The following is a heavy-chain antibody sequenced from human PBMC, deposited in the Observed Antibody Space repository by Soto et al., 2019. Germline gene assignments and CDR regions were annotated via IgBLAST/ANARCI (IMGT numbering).Heavy chain of an antibody. CDR2: IYHSGST. CDR1: SGSVNSYY. V-gene: IGHV4-59*02. CDR3: AGSMSSFVSYYYAWNV. Sequence: PPGTPSLTCTFSSGSVNSYYCTWSRQHPGKGLEWIAYIYHSGSTNYNPSLKGRVTISRDTSRNQFSLKLRSVTAADTAIYYCAGSMSSFVSYYYAWNVWGQGTSVTVSS. J-gene: IGHJ6*02. D-gene: IGHD3-10*01.